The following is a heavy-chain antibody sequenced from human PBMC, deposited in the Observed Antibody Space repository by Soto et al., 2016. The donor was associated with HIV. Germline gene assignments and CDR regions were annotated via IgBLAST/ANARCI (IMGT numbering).Heavy chain of an antibody. CDR3: ARDSPGIMGSGKVGCLFDI. Sequence: EVQLVESGGGLVQPGGSLRLSCAASGFTFSSYAMHWVRQAPGKGLEYVSFISSNGGSTYYANSVKGRFTISRDNSKNTLYLQMGSLRVEDTAVYYCARDSPGIMGSGKVGCLFDI. J-gene: IGHJ3*02. V-gene: IGHV3-64*01. CDR2: ISSNGGST. CDR1: GFTFSSYA. D-gene: IGHD3-10*01.